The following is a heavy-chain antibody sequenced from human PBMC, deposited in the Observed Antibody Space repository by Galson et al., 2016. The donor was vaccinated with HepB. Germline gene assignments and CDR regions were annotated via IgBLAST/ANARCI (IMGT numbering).Heavy chain of an antibody. CDR2: TSGSGITT. Sequence: SLRLSCAASGFTLSNYAMSWVRQAPGKGLEWVSDTSGSGITTYYADSVKGRFTISRDNSKKTVYLQMSSLRAEDTAVYYCAGLFGGYIDYWGQGTLVTVSS. V-gene: IGHV3-23*01. D-gene: IGHD2-15*01. CDR1: GFTLSNYA. J-gene: IGHJ4*02. CDR3: AGLFGGYIDY.